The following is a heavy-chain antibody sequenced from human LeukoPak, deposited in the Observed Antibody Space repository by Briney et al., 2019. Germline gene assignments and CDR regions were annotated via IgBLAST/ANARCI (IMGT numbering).Heavy chain of an antibody. CDR1: GFTFDDYA. CDR3: AKEGGYDSSGYYYTGPSGMDV. Sequence: PGGSLRLSCAASGFTFDDYAMHRVRQAPGKGLEWVSGISWNSSSIGYADSVKGRFTISRDNAKNSLYLQMNSLRAEDTALYYCAKEGGYDSSGYYYTGPSGMDVWGQGTTVTVSS. V-gene: IGHV3-9*01. J-gene: IGHJ6*02. D-gene: IGHD3-22*01. CDR2: ISWNSSSI.